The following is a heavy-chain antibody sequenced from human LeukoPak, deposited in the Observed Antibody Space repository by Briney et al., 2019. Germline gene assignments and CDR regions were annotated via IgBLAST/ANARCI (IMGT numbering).Heavy chain of an antibody. D-gene: IGHD3-10*01. V-gene: IGHV3-74*01. CDR2: IKTDGSNT. J-gene: IGHJ3*02. Sequence: GGSLRLSCAASGFTFSSYWMHWVRQAPGKGLVWVSRIKTDGSNTRYADSVKGRFTISRDNAKNTLYLQMNSLRAEDTAVYYCAKTPVLLWFGREDAFDIWGQGTMVTVSS. CDR3: AKTPVLLWFGREDAFDI. CDR1: GFTFSSYW.